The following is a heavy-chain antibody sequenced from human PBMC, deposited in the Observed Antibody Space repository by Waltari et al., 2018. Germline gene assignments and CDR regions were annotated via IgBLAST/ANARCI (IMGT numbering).Heavy chain of an antibody. D-gene: IGHD6-13*01. CDR2: IVFARSYE. Sequence: QVQLVESGGGVVRPGKSLRLSCAASRFSSFTYGMNWVRQDPGKGVEWGAVIVFARSYEYYADYVKGRVTGSRDMSKNSLFLQMNNVRAVDTAVYYCGREGQQLSSTGGAFDHWGHGTLVTVSA. V-gene: IGHV3-33*05. CDR1: RFSSFTYG. J-gene: IGHJ4*01. CDR3: GREGQQLSSTGGAFDH.